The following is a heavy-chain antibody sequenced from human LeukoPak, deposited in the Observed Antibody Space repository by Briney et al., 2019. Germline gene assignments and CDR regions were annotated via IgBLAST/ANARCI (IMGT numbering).Heavy chain of an antibody. CDR2: IRTKAYGGTT. D-gene: IGHD1-26*01. CDR3: ARELSGSYYDFDY. J-gene: IGHJ4*02. Sequence: TGGSLRLSCTASGFTFGGYAMSWVRQAPGKGLEWVGFIRTKAYGGTTEYAASVKGRFTISRDDSKSIVYLQMNSLKTEDTAVYYCARELSGSYYDFDYWGQGTLVTVSS. V-gene: IGHV3-49*04. CDR1: GFTFGGYA.